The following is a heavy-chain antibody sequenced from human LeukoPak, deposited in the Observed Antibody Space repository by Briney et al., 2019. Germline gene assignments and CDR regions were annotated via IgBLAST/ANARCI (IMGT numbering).Heavy chain of an antibody. V-gene: IGHV3-49*04. CDR1: GFRFADFP. D-gene: IGHD1-26*01. J-gene: IGHJ4*02. Sequence: GGSPRLSCSTSGFRFADFPMAWVRQPPGKGLEWVGYIRAKAYGGTAEYGPSVKGRFFVSRDDAKGIAYLQMSSLKSEDTAVYYCTRGSGRLEYWGQGTLVSVSP. CDR2: IRAKAYGGTA. CDR3: TRGSGRLEY.